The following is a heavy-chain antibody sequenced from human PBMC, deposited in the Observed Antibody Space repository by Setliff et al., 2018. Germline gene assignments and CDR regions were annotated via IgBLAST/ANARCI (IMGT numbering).Heavy chain of an antibody. Sequence: SETLSLTCSVSGASISNYYWSWIRQPPGKGLEWIGHIYSSGSTNYNPSLKSRVAISRDTSTNQLSLELRSVTAADTAVYYCAREPTRTGGFYYLDVWGEGTTVTVS. CDR1: GASISNYY. J-gene: IGHJ6*03. V-gene: IGHV4-4*08. D-gene: IGHD2-2*01. CDR2: IYSSGST. CDR3: AREPTRTGGFYYLDV.